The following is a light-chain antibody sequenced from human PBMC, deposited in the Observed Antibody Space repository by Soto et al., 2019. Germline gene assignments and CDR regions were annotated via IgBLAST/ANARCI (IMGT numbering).Light chain of an antibody. CDR3: QQTHSIPWT. V-gene: IGKV1-39*01. Sequence: DIQMTQSPSSLSASVGDRVTITCRASQTISTYVNWYHQKPGKAPKLLIYAASSLQSGVPARFTGSGSGTDFTLTIDSLQPEDFATYYCQQTHSIPWTFGQGTKVDIK. CDR2: AAS. J-gene: IGKJ1*01. CDR1: QTISTY.